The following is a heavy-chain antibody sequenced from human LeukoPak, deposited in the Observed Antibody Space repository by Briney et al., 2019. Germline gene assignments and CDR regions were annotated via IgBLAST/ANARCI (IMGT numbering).Heavy chain of an antibody. CDR2: INGDGKST. CDR1: GFTFSTYF. J-gene: IGHJ4*02. D-gene: IGHD3-22*01. V-gene: IGHV3-74*01. Sequence: PGGSLRLSCAASGFTFSTYFMHWVRQAPGKGLVWVSRINGDGKSTTYADSVMGRFTISRDNAKNTLYLQMNSLRAEDTAVYYCARDLRADYYDSSGPAHYWGQGTLVTVSS. CDR3: ARDLRADYYDSSGPAHY.